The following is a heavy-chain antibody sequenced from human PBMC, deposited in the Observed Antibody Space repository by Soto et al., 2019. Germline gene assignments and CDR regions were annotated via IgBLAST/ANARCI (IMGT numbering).Heavy chain of an antibody. V-gene: IGHV3-30*18. CDR1: GFTFGNYG. J-gene: IGHJ4*02. Sequence: QVQLVDSGGDVVQPGGSLRLSCTGSGFTFGNYGMHWVCQAPGKGLEWVASTSYDGNNKYYADSLKGRFTISRDNSKKMVYLQMTSLGPEDTAVYYCAKGGGSARDFDYWGQGALVTVSS. CDR3: AKGGGSARDFDY. CDR2: TSYDGNNK. D-gene: IGHD1-26*01.